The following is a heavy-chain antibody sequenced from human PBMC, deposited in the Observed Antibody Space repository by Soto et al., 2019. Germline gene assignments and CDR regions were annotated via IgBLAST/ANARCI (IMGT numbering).Heavy chain of an antibody. CDR2: IKEDGSEE. J-gene: IGHJ4*02. CDR3: VRSFSFDWLLFTLDY. Sequence: QLVESGGGLVQPGGSLRLSCATSGFTFNTYWMTWVRQAPGKGLEWVANIKEDGSEENYVDSVKGRFTISRDNGKNSLFLQMNPLRREDSAVYYCVRSFSFDWLLFTLDYWGQGTLVSVSS. D-gene: IGHD3-9*01. CDR1: GFTFNTYW. V-gene: IGHV3-7*01.